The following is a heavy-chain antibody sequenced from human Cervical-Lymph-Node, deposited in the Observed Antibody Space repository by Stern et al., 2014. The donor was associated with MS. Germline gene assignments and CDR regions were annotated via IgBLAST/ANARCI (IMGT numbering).Heavy chain of an antibody. CDR3: AREEQQLVHGNWFDP. J-gene: IGHJ5*02. Sequence: VQLVESGPGLVKPSETLSLTCTVSSYSISSGYYWGWIRQPPGKGLEWIGTIYHSGSTYYNPSLKSRVTISVDTSKNQFSLKLISVTAADTAMYYCAREEQQLVHGNWFDPWGQGTLVTVSS. CDR2: IYHSGST. V-gene: IGHV4-38-2*02. CDR1: SYSISSGYY. D-gene: IGHD6-13*01.